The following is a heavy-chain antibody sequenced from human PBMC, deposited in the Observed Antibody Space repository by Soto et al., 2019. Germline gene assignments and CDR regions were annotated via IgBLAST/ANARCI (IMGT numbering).Heavy chain of an antibody. CDR2: ISSSSSPI. CDR3: VRGGRGYTRDDVFDI. J-gene: IGHJ3*02. V-gene: IGHV3-21*06. Sequence: EVQLVESGGGLVKPGGSLRLSCEDPGFTFGSFSRTWVRQAPGKGLGWVSSISSSSSPIFYADSLKGRFTISRDNAKNSLYLQMNSLRAEDTAVYYCVRGGRGYTRDDVFDIWGQGTMVTVSS. D-gene: IGHD2-2*02. CDR1: GFTFGSFS.